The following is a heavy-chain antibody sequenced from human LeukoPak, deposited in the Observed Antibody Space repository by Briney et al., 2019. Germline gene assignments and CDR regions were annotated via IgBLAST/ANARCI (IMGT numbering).Heavy chain of an antibody. CDR1: GDSLSSTAYY. J-gene: IGHJ4*02. Sequence: SETLSLTCTVSGDSLSSTAYYWGWSRQPPGRGLEWLGMIHFSGTIYNTPSLMSRVTISVDTSKNQFSLKLTSVTAADTAVYYCTRGFDHAKSGYWGQGTLVTVSS. V-gene: IGHV4-39*01. D-gene: IGHD1-14*01. CDR3: TRGFDHAKSGY. CDR2: IHFSGTI.